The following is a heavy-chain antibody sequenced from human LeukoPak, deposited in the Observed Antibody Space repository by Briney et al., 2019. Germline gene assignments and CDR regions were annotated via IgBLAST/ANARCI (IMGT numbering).Heavy chain of an antibody. D-gene: IGHD2-15*01. CDR2: TTSDGSTT. V-gene: IGHV3-74*01. J-gene: IGHJ4*02. CDR1: GFTFTTYW. Sequence: PGGSLRLSCAASGFTFTTYWAYWVRQAPGKGLVWVSRTTSDGSTTTYADSVKGRFTITRDNAQNTLYLQMNSLSAEDTAVYYCARGPRLGTPDFWGQGTLVTVSS. CDR3: ARGPRLGTPDF.